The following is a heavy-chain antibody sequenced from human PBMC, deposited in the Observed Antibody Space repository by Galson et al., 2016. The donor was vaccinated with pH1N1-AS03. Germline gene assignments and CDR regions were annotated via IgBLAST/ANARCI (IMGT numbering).Heavy chain of an antibody. CDR3: SRYGGYPDY. D-gene: IGHD5-18*01. CDR2: IRSKSYGGTT. J-gene: IGHJ4*02. Sequence: EWVGFIRSKSYGGTTEYAASVKGRFSISGDDSDSIVYLQMNGLKIEDTAVYYCSRYGGYPDYWGQGTLVTVSS. V-gene: IGHV3-49*02.